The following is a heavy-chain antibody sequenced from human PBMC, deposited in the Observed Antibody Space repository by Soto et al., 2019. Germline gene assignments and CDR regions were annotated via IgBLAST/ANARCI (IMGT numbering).Heavy chain of an antibody. CDR3: ATCSGGSCYSRYYYYYGMDV. J-gene: IGHJ6*02. CDR1: GGTFSSYA. V-gene: IGHV1-69*13. CDR2: IIPIFGTA. D-gene: IGHD2-15*01. Sequence: GASVKVSCKASGGTFSSYAISWVRQAPGQGLEWMGGIIPIFGTANYAQKFQGRVTITADESTSTAYMELSSLRSEDTAVYYCATCSGGSCYSRYYYYYGMDVWGQGTTVTVSS.